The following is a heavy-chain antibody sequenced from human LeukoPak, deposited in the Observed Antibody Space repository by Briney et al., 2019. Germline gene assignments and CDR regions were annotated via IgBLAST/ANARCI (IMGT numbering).Heavy chain of an antibody. J-gene: IGHJ4*02. V-gene: IGHV4-34*01. Sequence: PSETLSLTCAVYGGSFSGYYWSWIRQPPGKGLEWIGEINHSGSTNYNPSLKSRVTISVDTSKNQFSLKLSSVTAADTAAYYCARVPIVVVAATDYFDYWGQGTLVTVSS. D-gene: IGHD2-15*01. CDR2: INHSGST. CDR3: ARVPIVVVAATDYFDY. CDR1: GGSFSGYY.